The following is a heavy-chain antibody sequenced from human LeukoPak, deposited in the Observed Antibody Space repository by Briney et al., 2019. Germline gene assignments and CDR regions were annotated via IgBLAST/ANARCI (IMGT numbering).Heavy chain of an antibody. CDR1: GFTFSSFA. CDR3: AKDQTMGWYFDL. D-gene: IGHD4/OR15-4a*01. CDR2: ISGSGTGT. J-gene: IGHJ2*01. Sequence: GGSLRLSCVGSGFTFSSFAMSWVRQAPGKALEWVSGISGSGTGTYYADSAKGRVTISRDNSKSRLFLQMTSLRADDTAVYYCAKDQTMGWYFDLWGRGTLVTVSS. V-gene: IGHV3-23*01.